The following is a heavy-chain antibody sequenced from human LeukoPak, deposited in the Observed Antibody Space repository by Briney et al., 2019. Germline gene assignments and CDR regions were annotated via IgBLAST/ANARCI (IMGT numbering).Heavy chain of an antibody. CDR1: GFTFSTYA. Sequence: GGSLRLSCAASGFTFSTYAMSWVRQAPGQGLEWVSSISGDGGSTYYAESVKGRFTISRDNSKNTLYLQMNSLRAEDTAIYYCAKDSGIVVVVAATPYYFWGQGTLVTVSS. J-gene: IGHJ4*02. CDR2: ISGDGGST. V-gene: IGHV3-23*01. CDR3: AKDSGIVVVVAATPYYF. D-gene: IGHD2-15*01.